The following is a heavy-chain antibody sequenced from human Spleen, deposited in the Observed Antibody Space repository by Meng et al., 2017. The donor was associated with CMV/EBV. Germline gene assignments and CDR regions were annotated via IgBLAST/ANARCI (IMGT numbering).Heavy chain of an antibody. CDR3: ARDALDSSGWFGGDY. Sequence: SGFNFSSYAMHWVRQAPGKGLEWVAVISYDGSNKYYADSVKGRFTISRDNSKNTLYLQMNSLRAEDTAVYYCARDALDSSGWFGGDYWGQGTLVTVSS. CDR2: ISYDGSNK. CDR1: GFNFSSYA. D-gene: IGHD6-19*01. V-gene: IGHV3-30-3*01. J-gene: IGHJ4*02.